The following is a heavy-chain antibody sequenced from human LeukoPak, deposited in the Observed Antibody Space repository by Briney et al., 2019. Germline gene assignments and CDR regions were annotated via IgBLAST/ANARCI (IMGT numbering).Heavy chain of an antibody. V-gene: IGHV4-39*07. J-gene: IGHJ5*02. CDR3: ARDSGYSSGSNWFDP. D-gene: IGHD6-19*01. CDR1: GGSISSSNYY. Sequence: SETLSLTCTVSGGSISSSNYYWGWIRQPPGKGLEWIGSIYYSGSTYYNPSLRSRVSISVDTSKNQFSLKLSSVTAADTAVYYCARDSGYSSGSNWFDPWGQGTLVTVSS. CDR2: IYYSGST.